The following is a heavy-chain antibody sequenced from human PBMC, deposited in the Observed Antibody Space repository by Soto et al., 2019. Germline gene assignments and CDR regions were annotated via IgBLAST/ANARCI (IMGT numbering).Heavy chain of an antibody. D-gene: IGHD3-16*02. CDR1: GGSFGNSA. CDR3: ARHLYDYVWGSYRH. J-gene: IGHJ4*02. V-gene: IGHV1-69*01. CDR2: FIPVFGTP. Sequence: QVQLVQSGAEVKKPGSSVKVSCKASGGSFGNSAINWVRQTPGQGLEWLGGFIPVFGTPDYSQKFRGRVTITADESTSTVYMELRSLTSEDTAVYYCARHLYDYVWGSYRHWGQGTLVTVSS.